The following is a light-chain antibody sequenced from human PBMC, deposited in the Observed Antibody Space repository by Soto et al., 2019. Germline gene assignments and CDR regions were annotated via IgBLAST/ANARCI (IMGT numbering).Light chain of an antibody. V-gene: IGLV2-11*01. J-gene: IGLJ1*01. CDR2: DVS. CDR1: SSDVGGYNY. CDR3: CSYAGSHTFV. Sequence: QSVLTQPRSVSGSPGQSVTISCTGTSSDVGGYNYVSWYQQHPGKAPKVMIYDVSKRPSGVPDRFSGSKSGNTASLTISGLQADDEADYSCCSYAGSHTFVFGTGTRSPS.